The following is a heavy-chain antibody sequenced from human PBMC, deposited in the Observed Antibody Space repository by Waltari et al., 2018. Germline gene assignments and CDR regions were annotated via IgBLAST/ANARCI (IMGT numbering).Heavy chain of an antibody. CDR1: GFTFSSFG. Sequence: EVQLVESGGGFIQTGGSLRLSCAASGFTFSSFGMTWVRQAPGKGLEWVSSITGDGVHNNYAESMMGRIAVSRDNSKNTFYLQMSSLRAEDTAVYYCAKVGVGGSTRGGIDNWGQGTLVIVSS. CDR3: AKVGVGGSTRGGIDN. CDR2: ITGDGVHN. V-gene: IGHV3-23*04. D-gene: IGHD2-15*01. J-gene: IGHJ4*02.